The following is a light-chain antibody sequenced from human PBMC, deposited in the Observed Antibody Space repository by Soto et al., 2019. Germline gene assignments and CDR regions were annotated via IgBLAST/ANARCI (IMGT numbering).Light chain of an antibody. CDR1: SSGIGTYNY. CDR3: SSYTSSSTLV. CDR2: EVN. J-gene: IGLJ2*01. V-gene: IGLV2-14*01. Sequence: QSALTQPASVSGSPGQSITISCSETSSGIGTYNYVSWYQLHPGKVPKLIIYEVNNRPSGISPRFSGSKSGKTASLTISGLQAEDEADYYCSSYTSSSTLVFGGGTKLTVL.